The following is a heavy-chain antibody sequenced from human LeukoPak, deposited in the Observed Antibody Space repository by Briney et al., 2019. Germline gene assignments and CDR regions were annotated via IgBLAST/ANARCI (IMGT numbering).Heavy chain of an antibody. CDR2: IYYSGST. Sequence: SETLSLTCTVSGGSISSYHWSWIRQPPGKGLEWIGYIYYSGSTNYNPSLKSRVTISVDTSKNQFSLKLSSVTAADTAVYYCARLNYDFWSGSPPMYYFDYWGQGTLVTVSS. J-gene: IGHJ4*02. CDR1: GGSISSYH. D-gene: IGHD3-3*01. CDR3: ARLNYDFWSGSPPMYYFDY. V-gene: IGHV4-59*08.